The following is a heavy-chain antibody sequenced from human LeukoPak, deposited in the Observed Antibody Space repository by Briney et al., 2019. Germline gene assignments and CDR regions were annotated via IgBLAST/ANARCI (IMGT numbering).Heavy chain of an antibody. Sequence: TGGSLRLSCAASGFTVSGNYMTWVRKAPGKGLVWVSVIYGGGRTYYADSVKGRFTISRDISRSTLFLQMNSLRAEDTAMYYCSGSYNTIWSGPDYWGQGTLVTVSS. V-gene: IGHV3-53*01. CDR1: GFTVSGNY. J-gene: IGHJ4*02. CDR3: SGSYNTIWSGPDY. D-gene: IGHD6-13*01. CDR2: IYGGGRT.